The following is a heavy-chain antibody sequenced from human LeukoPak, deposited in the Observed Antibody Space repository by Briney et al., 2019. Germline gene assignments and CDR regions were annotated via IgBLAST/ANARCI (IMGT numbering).Heavy chain of an antibody. CDR3: ASRKLGNDY. J-gene: IGHJ4*02. Sequence: SETLSLTCTVSGGSITSSFYWSWIRQSPGKGLEWIGYIYHTGSTSYSPSLKSRVTISADTSQNQFSLKLSSVTAADTAVYYCASRKLGNDYWGQGTLVTVSS. V-gene: IGHV4-59*01. CDR2: IYHTGST. CDR1: GGSITSSFY. D-gene: IGHD7-27*01.